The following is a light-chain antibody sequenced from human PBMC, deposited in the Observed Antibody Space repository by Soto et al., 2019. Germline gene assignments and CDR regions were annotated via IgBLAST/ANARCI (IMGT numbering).Light chain of an antibody. CDR3: CSYAGSYVYV. V-gene: IGLV2-11*01. J-gene: IGLJ1*01. Sequence: QSAMTQPRSVSWSPGQSFTISFTGTISYVGVYNYVSCYQHHPGKAPKLMIYDVSKLPSGVPDRFSGSKSGNTASLTISGLQAEDEADYYCCSYAGSYVYVFGTGTKVPVL. CDR2: DVS. CDR1: ISYVGVYNY.